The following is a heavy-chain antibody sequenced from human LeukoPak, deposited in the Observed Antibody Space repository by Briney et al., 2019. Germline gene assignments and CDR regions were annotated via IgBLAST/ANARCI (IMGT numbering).Heavy chain of an antibody. D-gene: IGHD6-19*01. J-gene: IGHJ4*02. V-gene: IGHV6-1*01. Sequence: SQTLSLTCAISGDSVSSNSAAWNWIRQSPSRGLEWLGRAYYRSKWYNDYAVSVKSRIIINPDTSKNQFSLQLNSVTPEDTAVYYCARTIVVAGTWLPDYWGQGTLVTVSS. CDR3: ARTIVVAGTWLPDY. CDR2: AYYRSKWYN. CDR1: GDSVSSNSAA.